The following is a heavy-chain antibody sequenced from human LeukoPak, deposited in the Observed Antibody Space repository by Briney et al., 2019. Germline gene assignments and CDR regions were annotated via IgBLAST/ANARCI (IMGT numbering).Heavy chain of an antibody. CDR3: AKVDTARRFPYYYYYMDV. CDR1: GFTFSSYA. V-gene: IGHV3-23*01. Sequence: GGSLRLSCAASGFTFSSYAMHWVRQAPGKGLEWVSAISGSGGSTYYADSVKGRFTISRDNSKNTLYLQMNSLRAEDTAVYYCAKVDTARRFPYYYYYMDVWGKGTTVTVSS. J-gene: IGHJ6*03. D-gene: IGHD5-18*01. CDR2: ISGSGGST.